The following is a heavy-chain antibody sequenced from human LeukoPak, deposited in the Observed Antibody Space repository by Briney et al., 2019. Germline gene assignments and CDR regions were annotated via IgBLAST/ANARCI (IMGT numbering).Heavy chain of an antibody. Sequence: GGSLTLSCAASGFTFSSYAMSWVRQAPGKGLEWVSGVSGSGGSTYYADSVKGRFTISRDNSKNTLYLQMNSLRAEDTAVYYCAKVGSGGSPADYFYYPGQGNLVTVSS. CDR2: VSGSGGST. D-gene: IGHD3-10*01. CDR3: AKVGSGGSPADYFYY. CDR1: GFTFSSYA. J-gene: IGHJ4*02. V-gene: IGHV3-23*01.